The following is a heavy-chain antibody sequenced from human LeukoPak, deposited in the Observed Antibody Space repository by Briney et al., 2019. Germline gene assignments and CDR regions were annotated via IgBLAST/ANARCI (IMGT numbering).Heavy chain of an antibody. D-gene: IGHD3-9*01. CDR1: GGFINSYY. CDR3: ARHNGFDRGYYYMDV. Sequence: SETLSLTCTVSGGFINSYYWSWIRQPAGKGLEWIGRVYTSGITNYNPSLKSRITMSVDTSKNQFSLKLTSVTAADTAVYYCARHNGFDRGYYYMDVWGKGTTVTVSS. CDR2: VYTSGIT. J-gene: IGHJ6*03. V-gene: IGHV4-4*07.